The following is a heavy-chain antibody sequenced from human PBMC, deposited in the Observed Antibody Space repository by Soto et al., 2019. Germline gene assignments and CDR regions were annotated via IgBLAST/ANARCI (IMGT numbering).Heavy chain of an antibody. CDR1: GFTVSSNY. CDR2: IYSGGST. V-gene: IGHV3-53*02. D-gene: IGHD1-1*01. J-gene: IGHJ6*02. Sequence: EVQLVETGGGLIQPGGSLRLSCAASGFTVSSNYMSWVRQAPGKGLEWVSVIYSGGSTYYADSVKGRFTISRDNSKNTLYLQMNSLRVEDTAVYYCARDRVQLERRLGLYYYYGMDVWGQGTRVTVSS. CDR3: ARDRVQLERRLGLYYYYGMDV.